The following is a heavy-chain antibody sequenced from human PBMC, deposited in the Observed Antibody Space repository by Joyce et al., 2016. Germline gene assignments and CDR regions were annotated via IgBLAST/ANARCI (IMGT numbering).Heavy chain of an antibody. Sequence: QVQLVQSGAEVKKPGASVKVSCKTSGYTFTHYGISWVRQAPGQGLEWMEWISAYDGRTLYSRNLQGRVTMTTDTSTTTSYMELRGLRSDDTAIYYCARVLNWNSDYWGQGTLVTVSS. CDR3: ARVLNWNSDY. V-gene: IGHV1-18*01. CDR1: GYTFTHYG. CDR2: ISAYDGRT. J-gene: IGHJ4*02. D-gene: IGHD1-20*01.